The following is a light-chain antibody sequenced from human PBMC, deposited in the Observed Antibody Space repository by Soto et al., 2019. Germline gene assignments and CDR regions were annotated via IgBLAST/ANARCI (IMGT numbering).Light chain of an antibody. Sequence: DIVMTQSPDSLAVSRGERATINCKSSQSVLYSSNNKNYLAWYQQKPGQPPKLLIYWASTRESGVPDRFSGSGSGTDVTLTPSSLRAEDVAVCYCQQYYSSWTFGQGTKVEIK. CDR3: QQYYSSWT. J-gene: IGKJ1*01. CDR2: WAS. CDR1: QSVLYSSNNKNY. V-gene: IGKV4-1*01.